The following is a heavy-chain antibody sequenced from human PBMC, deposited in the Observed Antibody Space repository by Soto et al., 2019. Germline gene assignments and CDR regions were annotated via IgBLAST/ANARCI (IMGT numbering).Heavy chain of an antibody. CDR1: GFTFSSYS. Sequence: EVQLVESGGGLVQPGGSLRLSCAASGFTFSSYSMNWVRQAPGKGLEWVSYISSSSSTIYYADSVKGRFTISRDNAKNSLYLQMNSLRDEDTAVYYCARDRWEYSYGYIGYYYYGMDVWGQGTTVTVSS. V-gene: IGHV3-48*02. CDR3: ARDRWEYSYGYIGYYYYGMDV. D-gene: IGHD5-18*01. CDR2: ISSSSSTI. J-gene: IGHJ6*02.